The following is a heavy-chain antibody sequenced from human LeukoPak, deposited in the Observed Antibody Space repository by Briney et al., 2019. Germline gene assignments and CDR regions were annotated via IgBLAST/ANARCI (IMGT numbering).Heavy chain of an antibody. CDR3: ARGRGGYYYYYYMDV. CDR2: IYYSGST. CDR1: GGSISSYY. V-gene: IGHV4-59*01. J-gene: IGHJ6*03. Sequence: ETLSLTCTVSGGSISSYYCSWIRQPPGKGLEWIGYIYYSGSTNYNPSLKSRVTISVDTSKNQFSLKLSSVTAADTAVYYCARGRGGYYYYYYMDVWGKGTTVTVSS. D-gene: IGHD3-16*01.